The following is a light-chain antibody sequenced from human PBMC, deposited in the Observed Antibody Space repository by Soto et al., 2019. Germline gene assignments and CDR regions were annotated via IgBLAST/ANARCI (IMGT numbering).Light chain of an antibody. V-gene: IGLV2-23*02. CDR1: SSDVGSYNV. CDR3: CSYAGSSAWV. Sequence: QSALTQPASVSGSPGQSITISCTGTSSDVGSYNVVSWYQQPPGKAPKFMIYEVSKRPSEVSSRFSGSNSGNTASLTISGLQAEDEADYSCCSYAGSSAWVFGGGTKLTVL. J-gene: IGLJ2*01. CDR2: EVS.